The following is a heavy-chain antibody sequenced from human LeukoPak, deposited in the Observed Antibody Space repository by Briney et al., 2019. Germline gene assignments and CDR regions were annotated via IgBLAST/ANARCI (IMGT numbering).Heavy chain of an antibody. V-gene: IGHV3-23*01. CDR3: AKFLPTHIVVANYYFDY. J-gene: IGHJ4*02. Sequence: GGSLRLSCAASGFTFSSYAMSWVRQAPGKGLEWVSAISGSGCSTYYADSVKGRFTISRDNSKNTLYLQMNSLRAEDTAVYYCAKFLPTHIVVANYYFDYWGQGILVTVSS. CDR1: GFTFSSYA. D-gene: IGHD2-21*01. CDR2: ISGSGCST.